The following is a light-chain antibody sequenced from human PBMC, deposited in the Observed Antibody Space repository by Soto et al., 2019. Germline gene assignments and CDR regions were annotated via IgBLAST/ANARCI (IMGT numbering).Light chain of an antibody. CDR1: QSVSSRY. Sequence: EIVMTQSPATLSASPGERVTLFCRASQSVSSRYLAWYEQKPGQAPRLLIYGVSARAAGIPARFSGSGSGTEFTLTISSLQSEDFALYYCQQYNNRPPWTFGQGTKVDIK. CDR2: GVS. CDR3: QQYNNRPPWT. J-gene: IGKJ1*01. V-gene: IGKV3-15*01.